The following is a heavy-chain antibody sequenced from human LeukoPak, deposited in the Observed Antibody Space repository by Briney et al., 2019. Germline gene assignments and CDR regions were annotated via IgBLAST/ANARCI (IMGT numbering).Heavy chain of an antibody. CDR1: GYTFTSYG. J-gene: IGHJ4*02. CDR3: AREATQTYYCSSTSCYPRGYFDY. D-gene: IGHD2-2*01. V-gene: IGHV1-18*01. CDR2: ISAYNGNT. Sequence: ASVKVSCKASGYTFTSYGISWVRQAPGQGLEWMGWISAYNGNTNYAQKLQGRVTMTTDTSTSTAYMELRSLRSDDTAVYYCAREATQTYYCSSTSCYPRGYFDYWGQGTLVTVSS.